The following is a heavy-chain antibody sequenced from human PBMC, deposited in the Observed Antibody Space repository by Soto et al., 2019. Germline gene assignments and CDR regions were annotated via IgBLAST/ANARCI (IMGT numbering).Heavy chain of an antibody. CDR2: IYYSGST. J-gene: IGHJ4*02. D-gene: IGHD4-17*01. CDR1: GGSISRSSYY. CDR3: ARHDYGGFGF. Sequence: QLQLQESGPGLVKPSKTLSLTCTVTGGSISRSSYYWGWIRQPPGKGLEWIGSIYYSGSTYYNPSLKSRVTISVDTSKNQFSLKLSSVTAADTAVYYCARHDYGGFGFWGQGTLVTVSS. V-gene: IGHV4-39*01.